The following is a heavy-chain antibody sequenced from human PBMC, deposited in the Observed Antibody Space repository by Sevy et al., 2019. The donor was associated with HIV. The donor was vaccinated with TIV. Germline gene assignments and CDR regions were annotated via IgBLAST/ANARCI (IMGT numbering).Heavy chain of an antibody. V-gene: IGHV4-39*01. Sequence: SETLSLTCTVSGGSINTIAYYWGWVRQPPAKGLEWIGSISYSGSSYYNPSLKSRVTISVDTSKNQFSLNLSSVTAADTGTAADTAIYYCVRHPFHDFAWGSHRYRDAFDLWGQGTLVTVSS. D-gene: IGHD3-16*02. CDR1: GGSINTIAYY. CDR3: TAIYYCVRHPFHDFAWGSHRYRDAFDL. J-gene: IGHJ3*01. CDR2: ISYSGSS.